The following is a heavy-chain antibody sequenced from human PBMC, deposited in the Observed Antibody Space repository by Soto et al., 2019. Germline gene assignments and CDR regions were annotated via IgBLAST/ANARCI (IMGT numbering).Heavy chain of an antibody. J-gene: IGHJ3*02. Sequence: ASVKVSCKASGYTFTGYYMHWVRQAPGQGLEWMGWINPNSGGTNYAQKFQGWVTMTRDTSISTAYMELSRLRSDDTAVYYCARGSCSSTSCYVVGFAFDIWGQGTMVTVSS. CDR1: GYTFTGYY. CDR3: ARGSCSSTSCYVVGFAFDI. V-gene: IGHV1-2*04. CDR2: INPNSGGT. D-gene: IGHD2-2*01.